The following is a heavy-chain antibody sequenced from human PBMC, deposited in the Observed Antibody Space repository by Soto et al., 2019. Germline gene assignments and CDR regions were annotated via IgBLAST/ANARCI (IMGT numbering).Heavy chain of an antibody. J-gene: IGHJ6*02. D-gene: IGHD5-18*01. CDR2: VSSSGGTT. CDR1: GFTFSSYG. V-gene: IGHV3-23*01. Sequence: GGSLRLSCAASGFTFSSYGMSWVRQAPGKGLEWVSAVSSSGGTTNYAGSVEGRFTISRDNAKNSLYLQMNSLRDEDTAVYYCARVDTAVYYYGMDVWGQGTTVTVSS. CDR3: ARVDTAVYYYGMDV.